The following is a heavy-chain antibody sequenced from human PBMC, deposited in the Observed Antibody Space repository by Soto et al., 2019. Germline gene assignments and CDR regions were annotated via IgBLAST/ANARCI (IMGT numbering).Heavy chain of an antibody. CDR1: GFTFSNYA. V-gene: IGHV3-23*01. Sequence: EVQLLESGGGLVQPGGSLRLSCVASGFTFSNYAMSWVRQAPGKGLEWVSSIFASGDKIYYADSVRGRFTISRDNSKNTLYMQMSNVRAEHTAVYYCHGAVITGYWGRGTLVTVSS. D-gene: IGHD3-22*01. CDR2: IFASGDKI. CDR3: HGAVITGY. J-gene: IGHJ1*01.